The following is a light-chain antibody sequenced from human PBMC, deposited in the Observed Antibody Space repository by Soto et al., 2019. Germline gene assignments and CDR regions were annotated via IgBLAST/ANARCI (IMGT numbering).Light chain of an antibody. Sequence: QSVLTQPPSASGTPGQRVTISCSGSTSNIGSNFVFWYQQLPGTAPTLLIYSNNQRPSGVPDRFSGSKSGTSVSLAISGLRSEDEADYYCSSYAGSNNFVFGTGTKLTVL. CDR2: SNN. CDR1: TSNIGSNF. CDR3: SSYAGSNNFV. V-gene: IGLV1-47*02. J-gene: IGLJ1*01.